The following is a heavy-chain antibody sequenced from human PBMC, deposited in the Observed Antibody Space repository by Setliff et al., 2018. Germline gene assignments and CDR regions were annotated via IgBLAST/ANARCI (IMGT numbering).Heavy chain of an antibody. CDR3: ARDKGYDSSGYYFYYYYYMDV. Sequence: ASVKVSCKAFGYTFAKYGTSWVRQAPGQGLEWMGMINPGGGSTTYAQKFQGRVTMTRDTSTSTVYMELSSLRSEDTAVYYCARDKGYDSSGYYFYYYYYMDVWGKGTTVTVSS. CDR1: GYTFAKYG. J-gene: IGHJ6*03. V-gene: IGHV1-46*01. D-gene: IGHD3-22*01. CDR2: INPGGGST.